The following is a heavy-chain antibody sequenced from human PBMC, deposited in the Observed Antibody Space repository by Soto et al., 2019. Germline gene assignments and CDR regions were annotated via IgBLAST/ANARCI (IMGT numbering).Heavy chain of an antibody. CDR1: GFSFSSYA. Sequence: LRLSCAASGFSFSSYAMHWVRQAPGKGLEWVAVISYDGSNKYYADSVKGRFTISRDNSKNTLYLQMNSLRAEDTAAYHCVSWVSAHIDSWGKGTLVTVSS. D-gene: IGHD6-13*01. CDR2: ISYDGSNK. V-gene: IGHV3-30-3*01. J-gene: IGHJ4*02. CDR3: VSWVSAHIDS.